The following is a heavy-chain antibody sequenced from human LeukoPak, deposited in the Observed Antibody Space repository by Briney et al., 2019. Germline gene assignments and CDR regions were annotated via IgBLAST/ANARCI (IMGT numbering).Heavy chain of an antibody. CDR2: IKSKTDGGTT. CDR1: GFTFSNAW. Sequence: GGSLRLSCAASGFTFSNAWMSWVRQAPGKGLEWVGRIKSKTDGGTTEYAAPVKGRFTISRDDSKNMLYLQMNSLKTEDTAVYYCATGDQLLYSTHFDYWGQGSLVTVAS. CDR3: ATGDQLLYSTHFDY. D-gene: IGHD2-2*02. V-gene: IGHV3-15*01. J-gene: IGHJ4*02.